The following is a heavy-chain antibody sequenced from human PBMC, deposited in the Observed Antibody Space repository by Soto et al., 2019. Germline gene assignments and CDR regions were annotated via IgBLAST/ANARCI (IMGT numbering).Heavy chain of an antibody. CDR3: AKVDQKNFDY. J-gene: IGHJ4*02. CDR2: ISGSGGST. V-gene: IGHV3-23*01. Sequence: PGGSLRLSCATSGLTFGSYAMSWVRQAPGKGLKWVSAISGSGGSTYYADSVKGRFTISRDNSKNTLYLQMNSLRAEDTAVYYCAKVDQKNFDYWGQGTLVTVSS. CDR1: GLTFGSYA.